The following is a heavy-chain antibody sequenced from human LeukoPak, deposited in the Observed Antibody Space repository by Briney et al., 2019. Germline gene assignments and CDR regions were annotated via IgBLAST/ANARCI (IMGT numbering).Heavy chain of an antibody. CDR2: FDPEDGET. CDR1: GYTLTELS. J-gene: IGHJ3*02. Sequence: ASVKVSCKVSGYTLTELSMHWVRQAPGKGLEWMGGFDPEDGETIYAQKFQGRVTMTEDTSTGTAYMELSSLRSEDTAVYYCATSSSWYGSNYDAFDIWGQGTMVTVSS. D-gene: IGHD6-13*01. CDR3: ATSSSWYGSNYDAFDI. V-gene: IGHV1-24*01.